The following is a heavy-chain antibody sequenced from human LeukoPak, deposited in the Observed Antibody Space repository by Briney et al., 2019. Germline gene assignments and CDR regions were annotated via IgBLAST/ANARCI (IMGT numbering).Heavy chain of an antibody. J-gene: IGHJ4*02. Sequence: GGSLRLSCAVSGFTFDDYAMHWVPQAPGNGLEWLSSISSSSSNIYYAESVKGRFTISRDNAKNSLYLQMNSLRVEDTAVYYCARCTTGRTFGSLREIKRSREIDYWGQGTLVTVSS. D-gene: IGHD1-1*01. CDR3: ARCTTGRTFGSLREIKRSREIDY. CDR2: ISSSSSNI. V-gene: IGHV3-21*01. CDR1: GFTFDDYA.